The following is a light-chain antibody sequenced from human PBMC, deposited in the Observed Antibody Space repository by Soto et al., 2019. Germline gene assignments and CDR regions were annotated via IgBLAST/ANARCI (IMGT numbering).Light chain of an antibody. V-gene: IGLV1-44*01. CDR1: SSNIGSNT. J-gene: IGLJ3*02. Sequence: QSVLTQAPSASGTPGQRVTISCSGSSSNIGSNTVNWYQQLPGTAPKLLIYNNAQRPSGVPDRFSGSKSGTSASLAIGGLQSEDGADYYCAVWDDSLNGWVFGGGTQLTVL. CDR3: AVWDDSLNGWV. CDR2: NNA.